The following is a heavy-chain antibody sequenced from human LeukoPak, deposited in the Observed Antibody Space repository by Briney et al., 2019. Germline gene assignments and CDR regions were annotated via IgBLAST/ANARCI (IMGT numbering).Heavy chain of an antibody. Sequence: GGSLRLSCTASTRYFTNYWMHWVRQVPGRGLAWLSRIDRDGLREDYADSVRGRFTISRHNAKSTTYLQMNSLRAEDTAVYYCGTSRWSGVVDSWGQGTLVTVSS. V-gene: IGHV3-74*01. J-gene: IGHJ5*01. D-gene: IGHD3-3*01. CDR3: GTSRWSGVVDS. CDR2: IDRDGLRE. CDR1: TRYFTNYW.